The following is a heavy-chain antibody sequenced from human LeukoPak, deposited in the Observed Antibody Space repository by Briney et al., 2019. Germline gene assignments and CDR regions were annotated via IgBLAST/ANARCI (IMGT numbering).Heavy chain of an antibody. CDR3: ARDGDTIFGVVIPDDAFDI. Sequence: VASVKVSCKASGYTFTSYGISWVRQAPGQGLEWMGWISAYNGNTNYAQKLQGRVTMTTDTSTSTAYIELRSLRSDDTAVYYCARDGDTIFGVVIPDDAFDIWGQGTMVTVSS. CDR1: GYTFTSYG. CDR2: ISAYNGNT. V-gene: IGHV1-18*01. D-gene: IGHD3-3*01. J-gene: IGHJ3*02.